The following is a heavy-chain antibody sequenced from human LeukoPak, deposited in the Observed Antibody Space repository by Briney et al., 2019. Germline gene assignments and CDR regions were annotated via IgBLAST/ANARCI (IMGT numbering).Heavy chain of an antibody. V-gene: IGHV1-8*01. D-gene: IGHD5-18*01. CDR3: ATNRGYSYGFDY. CDR2: MNPNSGNI. J-gene: IGHJ4*02. Sequence: ASVKVSCTASGYTFTSYDINWVRQATGQGLEWMGWMNPNSGNIGYAQKFQGRVTMTRNTSISTAYMELSSLRSEDTAVYYCATNRGYSYGFDYWGQGTLVTVSS. CDR1: GYTFTSYD.